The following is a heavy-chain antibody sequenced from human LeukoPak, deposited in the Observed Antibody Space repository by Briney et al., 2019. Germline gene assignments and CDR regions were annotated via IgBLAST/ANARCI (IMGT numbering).Heavy chain of an antibody. J-gene: IGHJ4*02. D-gene: IGHD3-3*01. CDR3: AKDFGDY. CDR1: GFAFSSYG. V-gene: IGHV3-30*18. CDR2: ISYDGSNK. Sequence: PGGSLRLSCAASGFAFSSYGMHWVRQAPGKGLEWVAVISYDGSNKYHADSVKGRFTISRDNSKNTLYLQMNSLRAEDTAVYYCAKDFGDYWGQGTLVTVSS.